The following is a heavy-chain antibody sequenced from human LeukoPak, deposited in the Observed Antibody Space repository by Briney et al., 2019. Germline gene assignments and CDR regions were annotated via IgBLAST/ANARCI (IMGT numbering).Heavy chain of an antibody. J-gene: IGHJ4*02. V-gene: IGHV3-30*18. D-gene: IGHD2-2*01. CDR2: ISYDGDKK. Sequence: QPGRSLRLSCAASGFTFSSYAMHWVRQAPGRGLEWVAVISYDGDKKYYADSVKGRFTISRDNSKNTLYLQMNTLRAEDTAVYYCAKPPDWYCSSPSCHFAAPFDYWGQGTLVTVSS. CDR3: AKPPDWYCSSPSCHFAAPFDY. CDR1: GFTFSSYA.